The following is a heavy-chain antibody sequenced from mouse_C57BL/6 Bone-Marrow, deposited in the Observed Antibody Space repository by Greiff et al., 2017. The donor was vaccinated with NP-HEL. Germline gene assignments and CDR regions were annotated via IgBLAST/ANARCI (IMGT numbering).Heavy chain of an antibody. D-gene: IGHD2-5*01. CDR2: ISSGSSTI. Sequence: EVKLMESGGGLVKPGGSLKLSCAASGFTFSDYGMHWVRQAPEKGLEWVAYISSGSSTIYYADTVKGRFTISRDNAKNTLCLQMTSLRSEDTAMYYCAREESYSNYNAMDYWGQGTSVTVSS. CDR1: GFTFSDYG. J-gene: IGHJ4*01. V-gene: IGHV5-17*01. CDR3: AREESYSNYNAMDY.